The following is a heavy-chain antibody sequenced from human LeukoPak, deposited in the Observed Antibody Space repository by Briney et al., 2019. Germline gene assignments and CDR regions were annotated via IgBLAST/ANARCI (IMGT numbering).Heavy chain of an antibody. CDR2: IGPYSGNT. CDR3: ARQVQYCGGGSCYPPYFDY. J-gene: IGHJ4*02. Sequence: ASVKVPCKASGYSFTSYGISWVRQAPGQGPEWMGGIGPYSGNTKNAPNLQGRLTMTADTSTSTAHMELRSLRSDDTAVYYCARQVQYCGGGSCYPPYFDYWGQGTLVTVSS. V-gene: IGHV1-18*01. CDR1: GYSFTSYG. D-gene: IGHD2-15*01.